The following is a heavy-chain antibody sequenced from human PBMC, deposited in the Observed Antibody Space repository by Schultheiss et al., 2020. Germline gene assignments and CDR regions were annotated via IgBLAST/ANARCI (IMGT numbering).Heavy chain of an antibody. D-gene: IGHD1-20*01. CDR1: GYTFTSYD. V-gene: IGHV1-8*01. J-gene: IGHJ3*02. CDR2: MNPNSGGT. CDR3: ARGITGTTSAFDI. Sequence: ASVKVSCKASGYTFTSYDINWVRQATGQGLEWMGWMNPNSGGTNYAQKFQGRVTITADKSTSTAYMELSSLRSEDTAVYYCARGITGTTSAFDIWGQGTMVNVSS.